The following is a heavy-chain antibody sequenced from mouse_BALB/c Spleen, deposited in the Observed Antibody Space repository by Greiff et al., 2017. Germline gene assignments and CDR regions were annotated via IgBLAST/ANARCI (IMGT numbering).Heavy chain of an antibody. CDR3: ARSGEKKLGRAWFAY. Sequence: VQLQQSGAELVRPGSSVKISCKASGYAFSSYWMNWVKQRPGKGLEWIGQIYPGDGDTNYNGKFKGKATLTADKSSSTAYMQLSSLTSEDSAVYFCARSGEKKLGRAWFAYWGQGTLVTVSA. D-gene: IGHD4-1*01. J-gene: IGHJ3*01. CDR2: IYPGDGDT. V-gene: IGHV1-80*01. CDR1: GYAFSSYW.